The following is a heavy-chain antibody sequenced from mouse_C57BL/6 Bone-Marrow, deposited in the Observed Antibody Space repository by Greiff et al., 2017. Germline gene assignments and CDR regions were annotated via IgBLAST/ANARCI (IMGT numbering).Heavy chain of an antibody. CDR1: GYTFTRYW. V-gene: IGHV1-55*01. Sequence: QVQLQPPGAELVKPGASVQMSCKSSGYTFTRYWITWVKQRPGQGLEWIGDIYPGSGSTNYNEKFKSKATLTVDTSSSTAYMQLSSLTSEDSAVYDGERYEYDGAWFADWGQGTLVTVAA. J-gene: IGHJ3*01. D-gene: IGHD2-4*01. CDR3: ERYEYDGAWFAD. CDR2: IYPGSGST.